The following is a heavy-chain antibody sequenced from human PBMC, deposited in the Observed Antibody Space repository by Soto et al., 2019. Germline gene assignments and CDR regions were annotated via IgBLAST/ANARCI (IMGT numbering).Heavy chain of an antibody. CDR1: GFTFSSYG. V-gene: IGHV3-30*18. CDR3: AKAVGATTDWFDP. D-gene: IGHD1-26*01. Sequence: QVQLVESGGGVVQPGRSLRLSCAASGFTFSSYGMHWVRQAPGKGLEWVAVISYDGSNKYYADSVKGRFTISSDNSKNTLYLQMNSLRAEDTAVYYCAKAVGATTDWFDPWGQGTLVTVSS. J-gene: IGHJ5*02. CDR2: ISYDGSNK.